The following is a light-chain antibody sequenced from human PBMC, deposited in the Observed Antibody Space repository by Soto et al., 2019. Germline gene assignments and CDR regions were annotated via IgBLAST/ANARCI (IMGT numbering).Light chain of an antibody. V-gene: IGKV3-11*01. CDR2: DAS. CDR3: QQRSNWLVT. J-gene: IGKJ4*01. CDR1: QSVSSY. Sequence: EILLTQSPATLSLSPGERATLSCRASQSVSSYLAWDQQKPGQAPRLLIYDASNRATGIPARFSGSGSGTDFTLTISSLEPEDFAVYYCQQRSNWLVTFGGGTKVDIK.